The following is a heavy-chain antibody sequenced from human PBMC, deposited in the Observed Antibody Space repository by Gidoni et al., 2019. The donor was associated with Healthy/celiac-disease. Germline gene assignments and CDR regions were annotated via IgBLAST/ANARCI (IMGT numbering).Heavy chain of an antibody. CDR1: GFTFSSYS. D-gene: IGHD2-2*01. J-gene: IGHJ4*02. V-gene: IGHV3-21*01. CDR2: ISSSSSYI. Sequence: EVQLVESGGGLVKPGGSLRLSCAASGFTFSSYSMNWVRQAPGKGLEWVSSISSSSSYIYYADSVKGRFTISRDNAKNSLYLQMNSLRAEDTAVYYCARAGDIVVVPAADFDYWGQGTLVTVSS. CDR3: ARAGDIVVVPAADFDY.